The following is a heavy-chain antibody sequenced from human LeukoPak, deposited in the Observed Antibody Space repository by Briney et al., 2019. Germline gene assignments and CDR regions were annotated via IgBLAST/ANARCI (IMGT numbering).Heavy chain of an antibody. J-gene: IGHJ6*03. CDR3: ATNHYYYYYMDV. V-gene: IGHV1-24*01. CDR2: FDPEDGET. Sequence: ASVKVSCKVSGYTLTALSMHWVRQAPGKGLEWRGGFDPEDGETIYAQKVQGRVTMTEDTSTDTAYMELSSLRSEDTAVYYCATNHYYYYYMDVWGKGTTVTVSS. CDR1: GYTLTALS.